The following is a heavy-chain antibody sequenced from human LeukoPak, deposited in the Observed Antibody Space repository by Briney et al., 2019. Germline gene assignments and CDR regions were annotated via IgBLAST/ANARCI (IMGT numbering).Heavy chain of an antibody. CDR3: ARDEYCSSTSCQESFDY. V-gene: IGHV3-48*03. D-gene: IGHD2-2*01. CDR1: GFTFSSYE. Sequence: GGSLRLSCAASGFTFSSYEMNWVRQAPGKGLEWVSYISSSGSTIYYADSVKGRFTISRDNAKNSLYLQMNSLRAEDTAVYYCARDEYCSSTSCQESFDYWGQGTLVTVSS. CDR2: ISSSGSTI. J-gene: IGHJ4*02.